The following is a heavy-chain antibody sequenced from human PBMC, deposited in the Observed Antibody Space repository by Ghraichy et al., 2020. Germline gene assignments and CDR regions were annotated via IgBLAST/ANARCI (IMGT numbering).Heavy chain of an antibody. CDR3: AGKQTCLDY. CDR2: LYADGTT. V-gene: IGHV3-53*01. D-gene: IGHD5/OR15-5a*01. CDR1: QFFVGDNY. Sequence: GGSLRLSCAASQFFVGDNYMTGVRQAAGKGMEWVSHLYADGTTAYADSVRGRFTISRDNSKNTLFLHMNSLRVEDTALYYCAGKQTCLDYWDQGRLVTVSS. J-gene: IGHJ4*02.